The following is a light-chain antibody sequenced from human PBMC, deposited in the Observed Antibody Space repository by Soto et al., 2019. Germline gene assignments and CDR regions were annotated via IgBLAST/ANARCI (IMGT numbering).Light chain of an antibody. V-gene: IGKV3-15*01. J-gene: IGKJ3*01. Sequence: EIVMTQSPATLSVSPGERATLSCRASQSLSSNLAWYQQKPGQAPRLLIYGASTRATGIPARFSGSVSGTEFTLTISSLQSEDFAVYYCQQYNNWPFTFGPGTKVDIK. CDR3: QQYNNWPFT. CDR1: QSLSSN. CDR2: GAS.